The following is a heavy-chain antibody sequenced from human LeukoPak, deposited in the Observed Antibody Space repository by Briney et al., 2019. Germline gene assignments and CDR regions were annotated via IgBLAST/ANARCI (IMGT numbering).Heavy chain of an antibody. J-gene: IGHJ6*02. CDR3: ARSFSGFYYGSGSYYNPYYGMDV. D-gene: IGHD3-10*01. V-gene: IGHV4-59*01. Sequence: SETLSLTCTVSGGSISSYYWSWIRQPPGKGLEWIGYIYYSGSTNYNPSLKSRVTISVDTSKNQFSLKLSSVTAADTAVYYCARSFSGFYYGSGSYYNPYYGMDVWGQGTTVTVSS. CDR2: IYYSGST. CDR1: GGSISSYY.